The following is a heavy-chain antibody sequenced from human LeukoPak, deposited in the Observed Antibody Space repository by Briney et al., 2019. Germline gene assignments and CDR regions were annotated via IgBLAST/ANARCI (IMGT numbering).Heavy chain of an antibody. CDR3: AREGGIAVGTHYYGSGSYSNYYYYYGMDV. D-gene: IGHD3-10*01. V-gene: IGHV4-59*11. CDR1: GGSISSHY. J-gene: IGHJ6*02. Sequence: PSETLSLTCTVSGGSISSHYWSWIRQPPGKGLEWIGYIYYSGSTNYNPSLKSRVTISVDTSKNQFSLKLSSVTAADTAVYYCAREGGIAVGTHYYGSGSYSNYYYYYGMDVWGQGTTVTVSS. CDR2: IYYSGST.